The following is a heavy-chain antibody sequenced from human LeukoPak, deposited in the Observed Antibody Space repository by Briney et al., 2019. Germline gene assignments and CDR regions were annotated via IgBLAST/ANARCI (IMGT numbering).Heavy chain of an antibody. J-gene: IGHJ6*02. CDR1: GYTFTSYD. D-gene: IGHD2-2*01. CDR3: ARGSSTSFYYYYGVDV. V-gene: IGHV1-8*01. Sequence: ASVKVSCKASGYTFTSYDINWVRQATGQGLEWMGWMNPNSGNTGYAQKFQGRVTMTRNTSISTAYMELSSLRSEDTAVYYCARGSSTSFYYYYGVDVWGQGTTVTVSS. CDR2: MNPNSGNT.